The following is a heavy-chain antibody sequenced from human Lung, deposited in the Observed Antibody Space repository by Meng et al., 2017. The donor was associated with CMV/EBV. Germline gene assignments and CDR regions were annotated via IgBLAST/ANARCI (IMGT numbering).Heavy chain of an antibody. CDR3: ARTQWHVGYFDN. Sequence: SETLSLTCTLSLGSISSGSYYWGWLRQPPGKGLEWIGSIHYTGSTNYNPSLKTRVSISEDTSKNEFSLTLTSVTAADTAVYYCARTQWHVGYFDNWGQGTPVXVSS. CDR2: IHYTGST. D-gene: IGHD6-19*01. J-gene: IGHJ4*02. V-gene: IGHV4-39*07. CDR1: LGSISSGSYY.